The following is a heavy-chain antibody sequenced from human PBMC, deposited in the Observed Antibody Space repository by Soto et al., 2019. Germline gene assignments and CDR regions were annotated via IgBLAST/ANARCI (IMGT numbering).Heavy chain of an antibody. J-gene: IGHJ6*02. D-gene: IGHD2-2*01. CDR1: GFTFSSYG. CDR2: LSYDGSNK. CDR3: AKGLLVPAAMTCYYYYYGMDA. V-gene: IGHV3-30*18. Sequence: PGGSLRLSCAASGFTFSSYGMHWVRQAPGKGLEWVAVLSYDGSNKYYADSVKGRFTISRDNSKNTLYLQMNSLRAEDTAVYYCAKGLLVPAAMTCYYYYYGMDAWGQGTTVTVSS.